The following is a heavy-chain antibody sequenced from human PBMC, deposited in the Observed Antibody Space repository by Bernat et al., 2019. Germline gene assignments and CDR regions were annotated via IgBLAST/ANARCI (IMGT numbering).Heavy chain of an antibody. CDR3: ARDYSGSGYYGDFDY. Sequence: QVQLQESGPGLVKPSQTLSLTCTVSGGSISSGGYYWSWIRQHPGKGLEWIGYIYYSWSTYYNPSLKSRVTISVDTSKNQFTLKLSAVTAADTAVYYCARDYSGSGYYGDFDYWGQGTLVTVSS. V-gene: IGHV4-31*03. CDR1: GGSISSGGYY. CDR2: IYYSWST. D-gene: IGHD3-3*01. J-gene: IGHJ4*02.